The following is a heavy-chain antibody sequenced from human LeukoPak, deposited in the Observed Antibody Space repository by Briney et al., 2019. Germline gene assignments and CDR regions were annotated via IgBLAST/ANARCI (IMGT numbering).Heavy chain of an antibody. CDR3: ARTGLFGVEHGMDV. J-gene: IGHJ6*02. CDR1: GLSFSTYA. V-gene: IGHV3-11*01. Sequence: GGSLRLSCAASGLSFSTYAMSWVRQAPGKGLEWVSYISSSGSTIYYADSVKGRLTISRDNAKNSLYLQMNSLRAEDTAVYYCARTGLFGVEHGMDVWGQGTTVTVSS. D-gene: IGHD3-3*01. CDR2: ISSSGSTI.